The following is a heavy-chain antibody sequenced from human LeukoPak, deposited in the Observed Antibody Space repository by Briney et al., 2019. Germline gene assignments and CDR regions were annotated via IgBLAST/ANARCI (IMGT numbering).Heavy chain of an antibody. CDR3: ARDKGSSTYYDFWSGYCWFDP. D-gene: IGHD3-3*01. J-gene: IGHJ5*02. CDR2: IKQDGSEK. CDR1: GFTFSSYW. Sequence: GXXXRLSCAASGFTFSSYWMSWVRQAPGKGLEWVANIKQDGSEKYYVDSVKGRFTISRDNAKNSLYLQMNSLRAEDTAVYHCARDKGSSTYYDFWSGYCWFDPWGQGTLVTVSS. V-gene: IGHV3-7*01.